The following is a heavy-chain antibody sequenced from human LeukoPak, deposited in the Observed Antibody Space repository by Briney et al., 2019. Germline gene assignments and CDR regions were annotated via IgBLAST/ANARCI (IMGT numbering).Heavy chain of an antibody. J-gene: IGHJ4*02. CDR3: ARVTAAAGTRVDY. D-gene: IGHD6-13*01. V-gene: IGHV1-69*04. Sequence: SVKVSCKASGGTFSSYAISWGRQAPGQGLWWVGRIIPILGIANYAQKFQGRVTITADKSTSTAYMELSSLRSEDTAVYYCARVTAAAGTRVDYWGQGTLVTVSS. CDR1: GGTFSSYA. CDR2: IIPILGIA.